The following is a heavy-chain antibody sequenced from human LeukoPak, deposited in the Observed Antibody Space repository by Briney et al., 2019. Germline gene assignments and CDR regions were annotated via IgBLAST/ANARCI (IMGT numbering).Heavy chain of an antibody. J-gene: IGHJ4*02. CDR2: VYYGRSP. Sequence: SETLSLTCAVSGDSISRSTYYWAWIRQPPGKGLEWIGSVYYGRSPYFNPSLESRATISVDTSKNHFSLKMSSVTAADTAVYYCARSSGTGTFSYWGQGTLVTVSS. V-gene: IGHV4-39*02. D-gene: IGHD6-25*01. CDR1: GDSISRSTYY. CDR3: ARSSGTGTFSY.